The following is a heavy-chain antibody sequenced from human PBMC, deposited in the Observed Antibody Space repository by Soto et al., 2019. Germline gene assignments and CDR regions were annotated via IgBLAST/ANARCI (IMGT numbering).Heavy chain of an antibody. J-gene: IGHJ4*02. D-gene: IGHD6-19*01. V-gene: IGHV3-7*01. CDR3: ARGGQWLAPDY. Sequence: GGSLRLSCAASGFTFSSYWMTWVRQAPGKGLEWVANIKQDGSENYYLDSVKGRFTISRDNAKNSLWLQMNSLRADDTAVYYCARGGQWLAPDYWGQGTLVTVSS. CDR2: IKQDGSEN. CDR1: GFTFSSYW.